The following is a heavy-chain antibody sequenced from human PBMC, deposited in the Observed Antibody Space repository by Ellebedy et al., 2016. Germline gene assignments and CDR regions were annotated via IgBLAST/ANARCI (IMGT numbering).Heavy chain of an antibody. CDR3: ARGGDGPLCSRDCLHDFDS. V-gene: IGHV3-21*01. Sequence: GESLKISCAASRFTFSSYTMSWVRQAPGSGLEWLSSIANRCPYIYYADSVRGRFTISRDTATNSLHLQMDSLRAEDTAIYYCARGGDGPLCSRDCLHDFDSWGQGTLVTVSS. CDR2: IANRCPYI. D-gene: IGHD2-21*02. J-gene: IGHJ4*02. CDR1: RFTFSSYT.